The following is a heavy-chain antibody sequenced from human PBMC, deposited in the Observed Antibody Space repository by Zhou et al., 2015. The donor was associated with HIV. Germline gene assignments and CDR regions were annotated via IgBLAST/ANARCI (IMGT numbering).Heavy chain of an antibody. D-gene: IGHD1-26*01. CDR3: AALRVGATHAYYYYGMDV. J-gene: IGHJ6*02. V-gene: IGHV1-58*01. Sequence: QMQLVQSGPEVKKPGTSVKVSCKASGFTFTSSAVQWVRQARGQRLEWIGWIVVGSGNTNYAQKFQERVTITRDMSTSTAYMELSSLRSEDTAVYYCAALRVGATHAYYYYGMDVWGQGTTVTVSS. CDR2: IVVGSGNT. CDR1: GFTFTSSA.